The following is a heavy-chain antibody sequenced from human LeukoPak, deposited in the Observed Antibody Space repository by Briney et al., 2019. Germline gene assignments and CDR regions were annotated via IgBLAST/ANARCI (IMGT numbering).Heavy chain of an antibody. CDR1: GGSISSYY. D-gene: IGHD6-13*01. CDR3: MSSSGT. CDR2: IYYSGST. V-gene: IGHV4-59*08. J-gene: IGHJ5*02. Sequence: SETLSLTCTVSGGSISSYYWSWIRQPPGKGLEWIGYIYYSGSTNYNPSLKSRVTISVDTSKNQFSLKLSSVTAADTAVYYCMSSSGTWDQGTLVTVSS.